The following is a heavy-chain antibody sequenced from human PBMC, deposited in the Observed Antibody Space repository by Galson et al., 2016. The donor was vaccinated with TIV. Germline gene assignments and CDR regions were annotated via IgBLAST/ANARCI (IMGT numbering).Heavy chain of an antibody. Sequence: SETLSLTCDVSGYSIKSGYYWGWIRQPPGKGLQWIGSIYESGTTYPNPSLKSRLTLSVDTSKNQFSLKLSSVTASDTAVYYCMREGSTVTMHHYFGMDVWGQGTSVTVSS. J-gene: IGHJ6*02. D-gene: IGHD4-17*01. CDR2: IYESGTT. V-gene: IGHV4-38-2*02. CDR3: MREGSTVTMHHYFGMDV. CDR1: GYSIKSGYY.